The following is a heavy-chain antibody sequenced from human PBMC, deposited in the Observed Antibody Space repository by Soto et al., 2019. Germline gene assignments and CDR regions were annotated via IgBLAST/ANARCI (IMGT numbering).Heavy chain of an antibody. Sequence: QVQLVQSGAEVKKPGASVTVSCKASGYTFTSYYMHWVRQAPGQGLEWVGVINPTGGATSYAQRFQGRVTVTRDPSTSTVYMELSSLRSEDTAVDYCATLMTRGGYFTYWGQGTLVTVSS. CDR2: INPTGGAT. V-gene: IGHV1-46*01. CDR1: GYTFTSYY. CDR3: ATLMTRGGYFTY. J-gene: IGHJ4*02. D-gene: IGHD2-21*02.